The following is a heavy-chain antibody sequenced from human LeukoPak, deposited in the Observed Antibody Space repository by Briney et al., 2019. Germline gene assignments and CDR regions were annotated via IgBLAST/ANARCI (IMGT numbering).Heavy chain of an antibody. CDR3: ARVILSQGLVFDY. Sequence: GGSLRLSCAASGFTFRSYAMHWVRQAPGKGLEWVAVISYDGSNKYYADSVKGRFTISRDNAKNSLYLQMNSLRAEDTAVYYCARVILSQGLVFDYWGQGTLVTVSS. CDR1: GFTFRSYA. J-gene: IGHJ4*02. V-gene: IGHV3-30-3*01. D-gene: IGHD6-19*01. CDR2: ISYDGSNK.